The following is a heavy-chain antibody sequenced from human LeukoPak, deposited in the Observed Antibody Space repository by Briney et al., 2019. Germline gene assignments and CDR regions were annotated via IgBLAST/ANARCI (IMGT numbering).Heavy chain of an antibody. J-gene: IGHJ4*02. CDR2: IRFKAYGGTT. V-gene: IGHV3-49*04. CDR3: TTVPNHSGYDYKDY. D-gene: IGHD5-12*01. CDR1: GFTFGDYT. Sequence: PGGSLRLSCTGSGFTFGDYTMTWVRQAPGKGLEWVGLIRFKAYGGTTEYAASVKDRFTISRDDSKSIVYLQMDSLKTEDTAVYYCTTVPNHSGYDYKDYWGQGTLVTVSS.